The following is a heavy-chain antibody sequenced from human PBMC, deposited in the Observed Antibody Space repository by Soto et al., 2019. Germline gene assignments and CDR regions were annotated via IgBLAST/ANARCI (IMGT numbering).Heavy chain of an antibody. J-gene: IGHJ6*02. CDR2: ISWNSGSI. CDR1: GFTFDDYA. Sequence: EVQLVESGGGLVQPGRSLRLSCAASGFTFDDYAMHWVRQAPGKGLEWVSGISWNSGSIGYADSVKGRFTISRDNXXXXXXLXXXXXXXXXTXXYYCAKXXXXMVRGVISYYGMDVWGQGTTVTVSS. V-gene: IGHV3-9*01. D-gene: IGHD3-10*01. CDR3: AKXXXXMVRGVISYYGMDV.